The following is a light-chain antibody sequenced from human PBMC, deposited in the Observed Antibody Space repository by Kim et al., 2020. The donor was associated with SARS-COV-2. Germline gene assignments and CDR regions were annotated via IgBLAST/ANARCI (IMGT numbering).Light chain of an antibody. J-gene: IGLJ1*01. CDR1: SSDVGGYNY. Sequence: GSPGQSITISCTGTSSDVGGYNYVSWYQQHPGKAPKLMIYDVSKRPSGVSNRFSGSKSGNTASLTISGLQAEDEADYYCSSYTSSFFGTGTKVTVL. CDR3: SSYTSSF. V-gene: IGLV2-14*04. CDR2: DVS.